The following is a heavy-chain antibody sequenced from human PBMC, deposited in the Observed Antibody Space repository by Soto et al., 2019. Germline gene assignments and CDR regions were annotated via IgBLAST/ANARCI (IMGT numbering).Heavy chain of an antibody. D-gene: IGHD3-22*01. V-gene: IGHV4-34*01. CDR2: INHSGST. J-gene: IGHJ6*02. CDR1: GGSFSGYY. CDR3: ARCYYDSSGYYYYYYYYGMDV. Sequence: SETLSLTCAVYGGSFSGYYWSWIRQPPGKGLEWIGEINHSGSTNYNPSLKSRVTISVDTSKNQFSLKLSSVTAADTAVYYCARCYYDSSGYYYYYYYYGMDVWGQGTTVTVSS.